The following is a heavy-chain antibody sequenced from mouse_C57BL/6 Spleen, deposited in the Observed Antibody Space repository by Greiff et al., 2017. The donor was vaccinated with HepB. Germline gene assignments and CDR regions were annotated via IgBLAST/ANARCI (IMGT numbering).Heavy chain of an antibody. CDR3: ARSPYYGSSPAWFAY. CDR2: IWSGGST. Sequence: VQGVESGPGLVQPSQSLSITCTVSGFSLTSYGVHWVRQSPGKGLEWLGVIWSGGSTDYNAAFISRLSISKDNSKSQVFFKMNSLQADDTAIYYCARSPYYGSSPAWFAYWGQGTLVTVSA. J-gene: IGHJ3*01. CDR1: GFSLTSYG. D-gene: IGHD1-1*01. V-gene: IGHV2-2*01.